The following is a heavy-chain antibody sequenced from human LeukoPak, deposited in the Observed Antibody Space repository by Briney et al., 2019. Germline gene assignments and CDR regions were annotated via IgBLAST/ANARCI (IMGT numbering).Heavy chain of an antibody. CDR1: GASLSGYY. J-gene: IGHJ4*02. V-gene: IGHV4-34*01. D-gene: IGHD3-16*01. CDR2: INHSGST. Sequence: SETLSLTCTVYGASLSGYYWSWIRQPPGKGQERIGDINHSGSTNYNPSLKSRVTISVDTSKNQFSLKLSSVTAADTAVYYCARGSGYVGRAMRWGQGTLVTVSS. CDR3: ARGSGYVGRAMR.